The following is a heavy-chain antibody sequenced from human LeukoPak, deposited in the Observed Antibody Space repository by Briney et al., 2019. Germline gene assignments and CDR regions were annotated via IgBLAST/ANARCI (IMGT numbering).Heavy chain of an antibody. J-gene: IGHJ6*02. CDR3: ARWNQGHGLDV. CDR2: IWYDGSKK. Sequence: GGSLRLSCAASGIPFSSYGMHWVRQAPGKGLEWVAVIWYDGSKKYYADFVKGRFTISRDNSKNTLSLRMSSLRVEDTAVYYCARWNQGHGLDVWGQGTTVTVSS. V-gene: IGHV3-33*01. CDR1: GIPFSSYG. D-gene: IGHD4-23*01.